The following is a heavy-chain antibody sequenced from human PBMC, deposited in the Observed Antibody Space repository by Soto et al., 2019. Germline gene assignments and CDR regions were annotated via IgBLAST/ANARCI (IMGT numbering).Heavy chain of an antibody. D-gene: IGHD1-20*01. CDR1: GDSVSSNSAA. V-gene: IGHV6-1*01. CDR3: ARASNRYNWNYYYMDV. Sequence: SQPLSLTCAISGDSVSSNSAAWNWIRQSPSRGLEWLGRTYYRSKWYNDYAVSVKSRITINPDTSKNQFSLQLNSVTPEDTAVYYCARASNRYNWNYYYMDVWGKGTTVTVSS. CDR2: TYYRSKWYN. J-gene: IGHJ6*03.